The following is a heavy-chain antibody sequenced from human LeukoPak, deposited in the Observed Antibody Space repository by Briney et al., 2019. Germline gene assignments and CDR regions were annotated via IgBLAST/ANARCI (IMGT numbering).Heavy chain of an antibody. D-gene: IGHD1-26*01. Sequence: GASVKVSCKASGYTFTGYYMHWVRQAPGQGLELMGWINPNSGGTNYAQKLQGRVTMTTDTSTSTAYMELRSLRSDDTAVYYCARDQYSGSYYTYYYYYMDVWGKGTTVTVSS. CDR1: GYTFTGYY. CDR3: ARDQYSGSYYTYYYYYMDV. J-gene: IGHJ6*03. CDR2: INPNSGGT. V-gene: IGHV1-2*02.